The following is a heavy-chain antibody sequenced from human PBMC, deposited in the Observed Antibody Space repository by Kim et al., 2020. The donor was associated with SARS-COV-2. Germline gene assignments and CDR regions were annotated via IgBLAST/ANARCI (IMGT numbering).Heavy chain of an antibody. CDR2: IFRSGSA. V-gene: IGHV4-31*03. CDR1: GGSITDGGYY. J-gene: IGHJ4*02. CDR3: ARLDPAGTYNFDY. Sequence: SETLSLTCTVSGGSITDGGYYWTWIRQHPETGLEWIGYIFRSGSAFYHPSLKSRVSISIDTSKNQFSLRLDSVTAADTAVYYCARLDPAGTYNFDYWGQGTLATVSS. D-gene: IGHD3-10*01.